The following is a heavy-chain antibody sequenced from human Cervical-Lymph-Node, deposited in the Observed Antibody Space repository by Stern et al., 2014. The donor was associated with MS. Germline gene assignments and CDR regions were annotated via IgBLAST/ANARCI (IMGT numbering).Heavy chain of an antibody. V-gene: IGHV1-69*01. D-gene: IGHD5-18*01. CDR2: IIPIFGTA. CDR1: GGTFSNFA. CDR3: AGSLAYTYGLPAEYFHH. J-gene: IGHJ1*01. Sequence: VQLVESGAGVKKPGSSVKVSCEVYGGTFSNFAVSWVRQAPGQGLEWIGGIIPIFGTANYAQNFQGRVTITADEITSAAYMELSGLTSEDTAIYYCAGSLAYTYGLPAEYFHHWGQGTLVTVSS.